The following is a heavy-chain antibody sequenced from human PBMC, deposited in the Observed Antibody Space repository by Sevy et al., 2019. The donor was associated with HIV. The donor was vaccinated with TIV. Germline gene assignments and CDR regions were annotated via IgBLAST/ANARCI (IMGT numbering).Heavy chain of an antibody. CDR2: SNPNNGGT. D-gene: IGHD3-10*01. Sequence: ASVKVSCRASGYTFTDYYLHWVRQAPGQGLEWMGWSNPNNGGTEYAQRFQGRVAMTRDTSISTVYMELSRLRSDDTAVYYCARASHVSGSYTNDYWGQGTLVTVSS. CDR3: ARASHVSGSYTNDY. V-gene: IGHV1-2*02. J-gene: IGHJ4*02. CDR1: GYTFTDYY.